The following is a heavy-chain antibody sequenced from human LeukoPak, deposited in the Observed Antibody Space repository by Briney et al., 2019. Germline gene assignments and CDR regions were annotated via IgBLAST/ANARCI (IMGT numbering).Heavy chain of an antibody. V-gene: IGHV4-31*03. CDR2: MYYSGST. CDR3: ARVGSGSQGYYYYYIDV. Sequence: PAQTLSLTCTVSGGSISSGGYCWSWLRQHRGKGREWIGYMYYSGSTYYNPFLNSRVTISVHTSKNQFPLKLSSVTAADTAVYYCARVGSGSQGYYYYYIDVWGKGTTLTVSS. D-gene: IGHD1-26*01. CDR1: GGSISSGGYC. J-gene: IGHJ6*03.